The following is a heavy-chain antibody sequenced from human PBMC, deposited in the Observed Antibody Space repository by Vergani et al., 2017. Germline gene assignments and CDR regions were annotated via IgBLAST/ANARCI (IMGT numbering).Heavy chain of an antibody. Sequence: VQLLESGGGLVQPGGSLRLSCSAAGFPFSDYGVHWVRQAPGKGLEWVSVISYDGNKKNYADSVKGRFTISRDNSKNTLYLEMNALRAEDTAVYYCVRDFLTRVTTLDYYYMGVWGKGTTVTVSS. V-gene: IGHV3-30*03. D-gene: IGHD1-1*01. J-gene: IGHJ6*03. CDR2: ISYDGNKK. CDR3: VRDFLTRVTTLDYYYMGV. CDR1: GFPFSDYG.